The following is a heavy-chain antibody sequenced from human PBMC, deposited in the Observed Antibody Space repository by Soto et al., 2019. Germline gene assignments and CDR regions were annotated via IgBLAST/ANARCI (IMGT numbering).Heavy chain of an antibody. J-gene: IGHJ5*02. CDR2: ISSNGGST. CDR3: VKGPDDTADFMEWLWGNNWFDP. D-gene: IGHD3-3*01. CDR1: GFTFSSYA. Sequence: GGSLRLSCSASGFTFSSYAMHWVRQAPGKGLEYVSAISSNGGSTYYADSVKGRFTISRDNSKNTLYLQMSSLRAEDTAVYYCVKGPDDTADFMEWLWGNNWFDPWGQGTLVTVSS. V-gene: IGHV3-64D*08.